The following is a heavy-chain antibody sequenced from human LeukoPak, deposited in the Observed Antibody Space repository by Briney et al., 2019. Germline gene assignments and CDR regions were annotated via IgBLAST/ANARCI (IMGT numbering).Heavy chain of an antibody. V-gene: IGHV3-23*01. D-gene: IGHD3-22*01. CDR1: GFTFSSYA. CDR2: ISGSGGST. Sequence: GGSLRLSCAASGFTFSSYAMSWVRQAPGKGLEWVSAISGSGGSTYYADSVKGRFTISRDNSKNTLYLQMNSLRAEDTAVYYCAKGLRSYYDSSGYYYYYYYYGMDVWGQGTTVTVSS. J-gene: IGHJ6*02. CDR3: AKGLRSYYDSSGYYYYYYYYGMDV.